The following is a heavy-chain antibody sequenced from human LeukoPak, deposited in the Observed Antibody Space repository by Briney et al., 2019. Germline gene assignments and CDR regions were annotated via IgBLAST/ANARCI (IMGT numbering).Heavy chain of an antibody. V-gene: IGHV4-39*01. CDR1: GGSISSSSYY. J-gene: IGHJ4*02. CDR2: IYYSGST. D-gene: IGHD6-13*01. Sequence: SETLSLTCTVSGGSISSSSYYWGWIRQPPGKGLEWIGSIYYSGSTYYNPSLKSRVTISVDTSKNQFSLKLSSVTAADTAMYYCARSSSSWYLGPTFDYWGQGTLVTVSS. CDR3: ARSSSSWYLGPTFDY.